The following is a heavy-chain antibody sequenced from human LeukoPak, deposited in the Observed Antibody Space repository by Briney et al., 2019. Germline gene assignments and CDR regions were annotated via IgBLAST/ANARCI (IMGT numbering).Heavy chain of an antibody. D-gene: IGHD1-26*01. CDR3: ARDPVEWELLLDY. J-gene: IGHJ4*02. CDR2: ISWNSGSI. V-gene: IGHV3-9*01. CDR1: GFTFYDYA. Sequence: GGSLRLSCAASGFTFYDYAMHWVRQAPGKGLEWVSGISWNSGSIGYADSVKGRFSISRDNARNSVYLQMASLRVEDTAVYYCARDPVEWELLLDYWGQGTLVTVSS.